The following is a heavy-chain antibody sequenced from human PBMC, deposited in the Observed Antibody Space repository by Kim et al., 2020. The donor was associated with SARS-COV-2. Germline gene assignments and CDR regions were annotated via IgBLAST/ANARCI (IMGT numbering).Heavy chain of an antibody. D-gene: IGHD6-13*01. CDR2: IFYSGGT. V-gene: IGHV4-30-4*01. J-gene: IGHJ5*02. CDR3: ARVGGSSSSRGGFDP. CDR1: GGSISSDDYY. Sequence: SETLSLTCTVSGGSISSDDYYWSWIRQPPGKGLEWIGYIFYSGGTRYNPSLKSRVTISVDTSKNQFSLNLSSVTAADTAVYYCARVGGSSSSRGGFDPWG.